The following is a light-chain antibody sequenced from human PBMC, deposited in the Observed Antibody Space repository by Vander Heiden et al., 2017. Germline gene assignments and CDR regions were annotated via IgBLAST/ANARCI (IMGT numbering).Light chain of an antibody. V-gene: IGLV2-11*01. Sequence: QSALTQPRTVSGSPAQSVPISCTGTSSDVGGYNYVSWYQQHPRKAPKLMIYDVSKRPSGVPDRFSGSKSGNTASLTISGRQAEDEADYYCCSYAGSYTFVVFGGGTKLTVL. CDR3: CSYAGSYTFVV. CDR2: DVS. J-gene: IGLJ2*01. CDR1: SSDVGGYNY.